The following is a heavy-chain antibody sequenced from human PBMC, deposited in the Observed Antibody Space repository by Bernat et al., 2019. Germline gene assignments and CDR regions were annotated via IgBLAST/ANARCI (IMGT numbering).Heavy chain of an antibody. J-gene: IGHJ6*02. CDR1: GFTFSSYG. Sequence: QVQLVESGGGVVQPGRSLRLSCAASGFTFSSYGMHWVRQAPGKGLEWVAVIWYDGSNKYYADSVKGRFTISRDNSKNTLYLQMNSLRAEDTAVYYCARALRSNQWLVPYRTYYYYGMDVWGQGTTVTVSS. V-gene: IGHV3-33*01. CDR3: ARALRSNQWLVPYRTYYYYGMDV. CDR2: IWYDGSNK. D-gene: IGHD6-19*01.